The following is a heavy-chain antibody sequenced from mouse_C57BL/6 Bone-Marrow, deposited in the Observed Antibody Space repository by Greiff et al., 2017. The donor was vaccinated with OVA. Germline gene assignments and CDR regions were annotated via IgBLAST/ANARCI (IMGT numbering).Heavy chain of an antibody. CDR1: GFTFSDYG. J-gene: IGHJ4*01. V-gene: IGHV5-15*01. CDR2: ISNLAYSI. Sequence: EVMLVESGGGLVQPGGSLKLSCAASGFTFSDYGMAWVRQAPRKGPEWVAFISNLAYSIYYADTVTGRFTISRENAKNTLYLEMSSLRSEDTAMYYCARGRNAMDYWGQGTSVTGSS. CDR3: ARGRNAMDY.